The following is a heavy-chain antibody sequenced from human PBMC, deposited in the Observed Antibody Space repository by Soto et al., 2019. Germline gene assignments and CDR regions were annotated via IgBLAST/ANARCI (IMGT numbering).Heavy chain of an antibody. CDR1: GFTFGNYW. CDR3: ARGDCVGGTCYSLAGSFYYYMDV. CDR2: INSDGSVS. J-gene: IGHJ6*03. D-gene: IGHD2-15*01. V-gene: IGHV3-74*01. Sequence: EVQLVESGGGLVQPGGSLRLSCAASGFTFGNYWMYWVRQAPGKGLVWVSRINSDGSVSSYADSVKGRLTISRGNVKNTLYLQMDSLRVEDTAVYYCARGDCVGGTCYSLAGSFYYYMDVWGKGTTVTVFS.